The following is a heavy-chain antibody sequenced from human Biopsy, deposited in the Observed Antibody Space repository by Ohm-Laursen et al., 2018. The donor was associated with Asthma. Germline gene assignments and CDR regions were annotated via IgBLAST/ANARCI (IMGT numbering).Heavy chain of an antibody. Sequence: SSLRLSCAASGFTFSSYGMHWVRQAPGKGLEWVAVISYDGSNKYYADSVMGRFTISRDNSKNTLYLQMNSLRAEDTAVYYCASQSSGPDFWSGYYYFDYWGQGTLVTVSS. D-gene: IGHD3-3*01. CDR3: ASQSSGPDFWSGYYYFDY. CDR1: GFTFSSYG. CDR2: ISYDGSNK. V-gene: IGHV3-30*03. J-gene: IGHJ4*02.